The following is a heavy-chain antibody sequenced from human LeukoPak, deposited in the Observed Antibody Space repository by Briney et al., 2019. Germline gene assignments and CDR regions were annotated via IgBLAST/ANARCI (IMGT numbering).Heavy chain of an antibody. CDR2: IYSGGST. D-gene: IGHD2-2*01. CDR1: GFTVSSNY. CDR3: ASDRGDIVVVPAAYFDY. J-gene: IGHJ4*02. Sequence: GGSLRLSCAASGFTVSSNYMSWVRQAPGKGLEWVSVIYSGGSTYYADCVKGRFTISRDNSKNTLYLQMNSLRVEDTAVYYCASDRGDIVVVPAAYFDYWGQGTLVTVSS. V-gene: IGHV3-66*01.